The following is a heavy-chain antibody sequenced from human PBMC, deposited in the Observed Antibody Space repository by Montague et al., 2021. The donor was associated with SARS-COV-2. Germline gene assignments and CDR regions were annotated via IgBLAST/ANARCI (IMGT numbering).Heavy chain of an antibody. V-gene: IGHV4-59*01. Sequence: SETLSLTCTVSGGSISSYYWSWIRQPPGKGLEWIGYIYYSGSTXXXPSXRGRVTISVDTSKNQFSLKLSSATAADTAVYYCARGSGWMGNAFDIWGQGTMVTVSS. CDR3: ARGSGWMGNAFDI. J-gene: IGHJ3*02. CDR1: GGSISSYY. D-gene: IGHD6-19*01. CDR2: IYYSGST.